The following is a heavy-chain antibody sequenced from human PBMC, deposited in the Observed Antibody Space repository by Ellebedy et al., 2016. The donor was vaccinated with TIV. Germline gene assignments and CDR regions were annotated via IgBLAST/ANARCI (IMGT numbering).Heavy chain of an antibody. D-gene: IGHD3-9*01. CDR3: ARQKLRYFDGHPTAWFDP. V-gene: IGHV4-59*08. J-gene: IGHJ5*02. CDR1: GGSLSSYY. Sequence: MPSETLSLTCTVSGGSLSSYYWSRNRQSPGKGLEWIGSIYYSGPTKYNPSLQSRISLSVDTSKNQFSLKLRSVTATDTAVYYCARQKLRYFDGHPTAWFDPWGRGTLVTVSS. CDR2: IYYSGPT.